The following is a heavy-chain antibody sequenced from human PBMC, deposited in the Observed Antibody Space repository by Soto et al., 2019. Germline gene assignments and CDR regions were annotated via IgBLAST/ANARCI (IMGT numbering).Heavy chain of an antibody. Sequence: ASVKVSCKASGFTFSNYYMHWVRQAPEQGLQWMGIISPDGDMTTYAQRFQGRVTMTRDTSTSTVYMELSSLTPEDTAVYYCARAAFEQYFDFWGQGTQVTVSS. CDR2: ISPDGDMT. J-gene: IGHJ4*02. CDR3: ARAAFEQYFDF. D-gene: IGHD3-9*01. CDR1: GFTFSNYY. V-gene: IGHV1-46*01.